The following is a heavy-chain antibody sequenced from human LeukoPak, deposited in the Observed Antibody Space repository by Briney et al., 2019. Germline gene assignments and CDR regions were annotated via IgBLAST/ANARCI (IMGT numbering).Heavy chain of an antibody. CDR1: GGPLDGYY. CDR3: ATYASGGVRGMGV. CDR2: IGYDGGT. Sequence: SETLSLTCAVYGGPLDGYYWTLVRQTPGKGLEWIGEIGYDGGTNYNPSLRSRVTISIDTSRNQFSLRLSSVTAADTAVYYCATYASGGVRGMGVWGQGTAVTVSS. J-gene: IGHJ6*02. V-gene: IGHV4-34*01. D-gene: IGHD3-10*01.